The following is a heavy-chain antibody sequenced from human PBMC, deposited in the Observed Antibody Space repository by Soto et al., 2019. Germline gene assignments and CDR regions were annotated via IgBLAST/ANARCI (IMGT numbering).Heavy chain of an antibody. D-gene: IGHD6-13*01. CDR3: AKTIRGGYSSSWYYFDY. V-gene: IGHV3-23*01. CDR2: ISGGSSIT. CDR1: GFTFTNYA. J-gene: IGHJ4*02. Sequence: EMQLLESGGDLVQHGGSLRLSCAASGFTFTNYAMTWVRQAPGKGLEWVSTISGGSSITYYADSLKGRFTISRDNSKNTLYLQINSLRAEDTAVYYCAKTIRGGYSSSWYYFDYWGQGTLVTVSS.